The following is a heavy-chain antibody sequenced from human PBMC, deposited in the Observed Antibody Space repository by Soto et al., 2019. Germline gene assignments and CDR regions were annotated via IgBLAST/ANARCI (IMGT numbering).Heavy chain of an antibody. CDR1: GFTFSSYA. Sequence: GSLRLSCAASGFTFSSYAMSWVRQAPGKGLEWVSAISGSGGSTYYADSVKGRFTISRDNSKNTLYLQMNSLRAEDTAVYYCAKDFPPSYYDILTGYPSHMDVWGKGTTVTVSS. CDR2: ISGSGGST. V-gene: IGHV3-23*01. J-gene: IGHJ6*03. D-gene: IGHD3-9*01. CDR3: AKDFPPSYYDILTGYPSHMDV.